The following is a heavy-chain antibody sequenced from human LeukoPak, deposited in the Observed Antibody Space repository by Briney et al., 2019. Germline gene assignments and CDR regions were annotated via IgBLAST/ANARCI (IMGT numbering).Heavy chain of an antibody. CDR2: IYYSGTT. CDR3: AKHYMGSSYNHGLDC. V-gene: IGHV4-39*01. D-gene: IGHD3-10*01. J-gene: IGHJ4*02. CDR1: GGSISSSDSY. Sequence: SETLSLTCTVSGGSISSSDSYWGWIRQPPGKGLEWIGNIYYSGTTYYNPSLKSRVTISVDTSKNQFSLKLSSVTAADTALYYCAKHYMGSSYNHGLDCWGQGTLVTVSS.